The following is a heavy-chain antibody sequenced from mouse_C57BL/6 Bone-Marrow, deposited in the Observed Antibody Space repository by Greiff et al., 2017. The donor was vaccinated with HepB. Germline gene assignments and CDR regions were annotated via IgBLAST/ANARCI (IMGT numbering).Heavy chain of an antibody. Sequence: QVQLQQPGAELVKPGASVKLSCKASGYTFTSYWMHWVKQRPGQGLEWIGMIHPNSGSTNYNEKFKSKATLTVDKSSSTAYMQLSSLTSEDSAVYYSAGGGVYPFYFDYWGQGTTLTVSS. CDR1: GYTFTSYW. V-gene: IGHV1-64*01. D-gene: IGHD1-3*01. CDR3: AGGGVYPFYFDY. CDR2: IHPNSGST. J-gene: IGHJ2*01.